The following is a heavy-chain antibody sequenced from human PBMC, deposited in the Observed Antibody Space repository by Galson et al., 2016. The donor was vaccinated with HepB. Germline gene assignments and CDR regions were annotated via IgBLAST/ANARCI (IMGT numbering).Heavy chain of an antibody. CDR1: GGSIKTGTYY. V-gene: IGHV4-31*03. CDR3: ARDIEGAWDSAGVTVHTSGLDV. CDR2: IYYTGKT. Sequence: TLSLTCSVSGGSIKTGTYYWSWIRQHPTKGLEWIGFIYYTGKTFYNPSLQRRVTISLDTSKNQFFLKLNSVTAADTAVYYCARDIEGAWDSAGVTVHTSGLDVWGQGTTVIVSS. J-gene: IGHJ6*02. D-gene: IGHD3-10*01.